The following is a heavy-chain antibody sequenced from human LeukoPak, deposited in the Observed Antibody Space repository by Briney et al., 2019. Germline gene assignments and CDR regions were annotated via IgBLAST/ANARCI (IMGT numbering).Heavy chain of an antibody. D-gene: IGHD6-19*01. CDR3: ARGVSVPGSLNWFDP. CDR2: MNPQSGNT. J-gene: IGHJ5*02. V-gene: IGHV1-8*02. Sequence: ASVKVSCKASGYTFTDYHMYWVRQAPGQGLEWMGWMNPQSGNTGYAQKFQGRVTMTRHTSINTAYMELSSLGPEDTAVYYCARGVSVPGSLNWFDPWGQGTLVTVSS. CDR1: GYTFTDYH.